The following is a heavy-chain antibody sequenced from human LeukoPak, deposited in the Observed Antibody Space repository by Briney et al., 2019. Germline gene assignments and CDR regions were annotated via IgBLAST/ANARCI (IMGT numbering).Heavy chain of an antibody. CDR3: ARGYCSGGSCYRSAGHDWFDP. J-gene: IGHJ5*02. Sequence: SDTVSLTCGISGGSLSGYYWSWIRQSTEKGLEWIGEINESGSTDYNPSLMSRVTISLDTSKNQFSLKLSSVTAADTAVYYCARGYCSGGSCYRSAGHDWFDPWGQGTLVTVSS. V-gene: IGHV4-34*01. D-gene: IGHD2-15*01. CDR1: GGSLSGYY. CDR2: INESGST.